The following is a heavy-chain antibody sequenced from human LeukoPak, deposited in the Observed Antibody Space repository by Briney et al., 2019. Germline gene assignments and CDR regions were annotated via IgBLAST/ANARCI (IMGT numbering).Heavy chain of an antibody. V-gene: IGHV4-34*01. D-gene: IGHD3-16*02. CDR1: GGSFSGYY. Sequence: PSETLSLTCAVYGGSFSGYYWSWIRQPPGKGLEWIGEINHSGSTNYNPSLKSRVTISVDTSKNQFSLKLGSVTAADTAVYYCARGSSVWGSYRPFVYWGQGTLVTVFS. J-gene: IGHJ4*02. CDR2: INHSGST. CDR3: ARGSSVWGSYRPFVY.